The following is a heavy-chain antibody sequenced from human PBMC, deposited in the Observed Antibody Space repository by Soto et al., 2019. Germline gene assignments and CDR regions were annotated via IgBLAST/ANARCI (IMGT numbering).Heavy chain of an antibody. Sequence: LSLTCTVSGGSISSYYWSWIRQPPGKGLEWIGSMYYSGSTYYNPSLKSRVSISVETWKNQFSLKLSSVTAADTALYYCARSWDLEGFDSWGQGILVTVSS. J-gene: IGHJ4*02. CDR2: MYYSGST. CDR3: ARSWDLEGFDS. CDR1: GGSISSYY. V-gene: IGHV4-59*12. D-gene: IGHD1-26*01.